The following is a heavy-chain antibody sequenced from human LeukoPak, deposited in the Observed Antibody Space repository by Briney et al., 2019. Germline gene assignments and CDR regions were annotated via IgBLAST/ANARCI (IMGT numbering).Heavy chain of an antibody. D-gene: IGHD3-3*01. CDR2: INHSGST. J-gene: IGHJ4*02. CDR3: ARLYYDFWSGYYTFDY. CDR1: GGSFSGYY. Sequence: SETLSLTCAVYGGSFSGYYWSWIRQPPGKGLEWIGEINHSGSTNYNPSLKSRVTISVDTSKNQFSLKLSSVTAADTAVYYCARLYYDFWSGYYTFDYWGQGTLVTVSS. V-gene: IGHV4-34*01.